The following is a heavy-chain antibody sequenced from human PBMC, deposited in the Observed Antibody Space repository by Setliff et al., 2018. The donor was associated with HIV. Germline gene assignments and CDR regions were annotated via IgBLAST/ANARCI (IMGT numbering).Heavy chain of an antibody. D-gene: IGHD2-8*01. J-gene: IGHJ3*02. Sequence: SETLSLTCTVSGGSISSHYWIWIRQPPGKGLEWIGYIHYSGATNYNPSLKSRVTISLDTSRTQFSLRLSSVAAAGTAVYYCARHSPNVGVRGDAFDIWGQGTVGTVS. CDR1: GGSISSHY. CDR3: ARHSPNVGVRGDAFDI. V-gene: IGHV4-59*08. CDR2: IHYSGAT.